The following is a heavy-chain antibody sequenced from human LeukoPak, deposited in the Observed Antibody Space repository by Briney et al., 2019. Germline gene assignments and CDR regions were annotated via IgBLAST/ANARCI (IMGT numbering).Heavy chain of an antibody. V-gene: IGHV4-59*01. D-gene: IGHD3-22*01. CDR3: ASSPAYYGSSGYYKRSYYYYYYGMDV. Sequence: SETLSLTCTVSGGSISSYYWSWIQQPPGKGLEWIGYIYYSGSTNYNPSLKSRVTISVDTSKNQFSLKLSSVTAADTAVYYCASSPAYYGSSGYYKRSYYYYYYGMDVWGQGTMVTVSS. CDR1: GGSISSYY. J-gene: IGHJ6*02. CDR2: IYYSGST.